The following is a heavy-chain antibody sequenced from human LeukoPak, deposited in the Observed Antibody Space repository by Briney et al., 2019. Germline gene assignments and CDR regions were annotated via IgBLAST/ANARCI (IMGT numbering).Heavy chain of an antibody. CDR1: GFTFSSYA. J-gene: IGHJ4*02. CDR2: ISGSGGST. Sequence: SGGSLRLSCAASGFTFSSYAMSWVRQAPGKGLEWVSAISGSGGSTYYADSVKGRFTISRDNSKNTLHLQMNSLRAEDTAVYYCHYDFWSGYYTYFDYWGQGTLVTVSS. V-gene: IGHV3-23*01. CDR3: HYDFWSGYYTYFDY. D-gene: IGHD3-3*01.